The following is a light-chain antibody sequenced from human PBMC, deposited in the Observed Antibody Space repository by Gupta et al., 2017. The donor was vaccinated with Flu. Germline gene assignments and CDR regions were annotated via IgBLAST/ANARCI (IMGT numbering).Light chain of an antibody. J-gene: IGLJ1*01. Sequence: SVTIPCTGTSSDVGGYEYVSWYQVYPGKAPKLMIYDVIKRPSGVPDRFSGYKSGNTASLTVSGLQAEDEADYFCCSYAGTFTFVFGTGTKVTVL. CDR2: DVI. CDR1: SSDVGGYEY. V-gene: IGLV2-11*01. CDR3: CSYAGTFTFV.